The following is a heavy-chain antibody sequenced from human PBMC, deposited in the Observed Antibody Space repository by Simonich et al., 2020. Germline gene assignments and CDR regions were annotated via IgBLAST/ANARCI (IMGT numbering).Heavy chain of an antibody. CDR3: AREGILLDSFDI. CDR1: GFTFSSYA. Sequence: QVQLVESGGGVVQPGRSLRLSCAASGFTFSSYAIHWVRQAPGEGQELWGVKQFDGSNKNNADSVEGRYTISGDNSKNTLYLQMNSLRAEDKAVYYCAREGILLDSFDIWGQGTMVTVSS. V-gene: IGHV3-30*07. D-gene: IGHD2-15*01. CDR2: KQFDGSNK. J-gene: IGHJ3*02.